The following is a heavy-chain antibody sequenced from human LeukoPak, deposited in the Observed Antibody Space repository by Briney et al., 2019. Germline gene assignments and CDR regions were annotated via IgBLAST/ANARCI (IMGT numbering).Heavy chain of an antibody. CDR3: SRGLASCGGDCYSGRYCYHAMDV. CDR2: INPSGGST. V-gene: IGHV1-46*01. Sequence: ASVKVSCRASGYSFTSRNIYWVRQAPGQGLEWMGLINPSGGSTRYAQKFQGKVTMTSDTSTSTVDMELHNLRSEDTAVYFCSRGLASCGGDCYSGRYCYHAMDVWGQGTTVIVSS. D-gene: IGHD2-21*02. J-gene: IGHJ6*02. CDR1: GYSFTSRN.